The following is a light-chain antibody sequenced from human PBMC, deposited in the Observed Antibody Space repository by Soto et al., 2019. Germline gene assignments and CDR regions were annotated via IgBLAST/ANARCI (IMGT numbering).Light chain of an antibody. Sequence: DIQMTQSPSSLSASVGDRVTITCRASQSISNYLNWYQQKPGKAPKLLIYDASTLETGVPSRFSGSGSGTEFTLTISSLQPDDFATYYCQQYKSYWTFGQGTKVDIK. CDR2: DAS. J-gene: IGKJ1*01. CDR1: QSISNY. V-gene: IGKV1-5*01. CDR3: QQYKSYWT.